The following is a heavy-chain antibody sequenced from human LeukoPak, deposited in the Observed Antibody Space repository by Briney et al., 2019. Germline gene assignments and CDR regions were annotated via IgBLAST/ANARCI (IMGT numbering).Heavy chain of an antibody. D-gene: IGHD3-3*01. CDR2: ISGSGGST. CDR3: AKDQPYYDFWSGYSPYFDY. Sequence: GGSLRLSCAASEFDFSSHAMTWVRQAPGKGLEWVSAISGSGGSTYYADSVKGRFTISRDNSKNTLYLQMNSLSAEDTAVYYYAKDQPYYDFWSGYSPYFDYWGQGTLVTVSS. V-gene: IGHV3-23*01. J-gene: IGHJ4*02. CDR1: EFDFSSHA.